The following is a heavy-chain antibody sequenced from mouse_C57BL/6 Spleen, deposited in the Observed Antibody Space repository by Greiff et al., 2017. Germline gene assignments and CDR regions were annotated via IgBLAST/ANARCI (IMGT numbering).Heavy chain of an antibody. CDR1: GFTFSSYT. D-gene: IGHD1-1*01. CDR3: ARQGVYYGSSYGYAMDY. V-gene: IGHV5-9*01. Sequence: EVQRVESGGGLVKPGGSLKLSCAASGFTFSSYTMSWVRQTPEKRLEWVATISGGGGNTYYPDSVKGRFTISRDNAKNTLYLQMSSLRSEDTALYYCARQGVYYGSSYGYAMDYWGQGTSVTVSS. J-gene: IGHJ4*01. CDR2: ISGGGGNT.